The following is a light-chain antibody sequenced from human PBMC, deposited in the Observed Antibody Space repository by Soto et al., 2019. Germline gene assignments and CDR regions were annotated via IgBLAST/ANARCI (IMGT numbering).Light chain of an antibody. J-gene: IGLJ2*01. CDR3: QSYDSSLSGPL. V-gene: IGLV1-40*01. Sequence: QSVLTQPPSVSGAPGQRVTISCTGSSSNIGAGYDVHWYQQLPGTAPKLLIYGNSNRPSGVPDRFSGSKSGTSASLAITGLQAEDEADYYCQSYDSSLSGPLFGGATKVTVL. CDR1: SSNIGAGYD. CDR2: GNS.